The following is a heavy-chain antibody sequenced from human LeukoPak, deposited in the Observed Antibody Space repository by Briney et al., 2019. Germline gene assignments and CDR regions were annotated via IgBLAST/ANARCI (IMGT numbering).Heavy chain of an antibody. J-gene: IGHJ4*02. D-gene: IGHD6-13*01. Sequence: PSDTLSLTCTVSGNSISTSKSYWGWIRQPPLKGLEWIGSIYFSGNTYYNASLKSRVTISVDTSKNQFSLKLSSVTAADTAVYYCARGGWGSSWMSYWGQGTLVTVSS. CDR1: GNSISTSKSY. CDR3: ARGGWGSSWMSY. CDR2: IYFSGNT. V-gene: IGHV4-39*07.